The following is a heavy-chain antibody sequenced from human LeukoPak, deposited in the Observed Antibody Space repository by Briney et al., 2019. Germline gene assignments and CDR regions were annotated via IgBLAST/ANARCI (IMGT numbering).Heavy chain of an antibody. CDR3: ARDLIVINFDWRHWYFDL. V-gene: IGHV3-30*07. CDR1: GLAFNTYS. Sequence: GGSLRLSCAASGLAFNTYSLHWVRQAPDTGLEWMAGISCDGSKTYYTHSVQDRFTISRDNSKNTLYLQMNSLRAEDTAVYYCARDLIVINFDWRHWYFDLWGRGTLVTVSS. CDR2: ISCDGSKT. D-gene: IGHD3-9*01. J-gene: IGHJ2*01.